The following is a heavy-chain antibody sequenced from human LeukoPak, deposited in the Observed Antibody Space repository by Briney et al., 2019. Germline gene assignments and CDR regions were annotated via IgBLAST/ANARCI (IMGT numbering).Heavy chain of an antibody. V-gene: IGHV5-51*01. D-gene: IGHD5-18*01. Sequence: GESLKISCKGSGYSFTTYWIAWVRHMPGKGLEWMGIIYPGDSDTRYSPSFQGQVTISADKSISTAYLQWSSLKASDTAMYYCARYPVDTAMEIDYWGQGTLVTVSS. CDR1: GYSFTTYW. CDR3: ARYPVDTAMEIDY. J-gene: IGHJ4*02. CDR2: IYPGDSDT.